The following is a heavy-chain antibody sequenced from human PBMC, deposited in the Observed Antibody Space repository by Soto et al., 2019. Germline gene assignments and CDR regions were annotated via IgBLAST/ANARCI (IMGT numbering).Heavy chain of an antibody. D-gene: IGHD2-21*02. CDR1: GGSVSSNNW. CDR2: IYHSGSA. CDR3: ARVPGVVVSADDAFAI. V-gene: IGHV4-4*02. Sequence: QVQLQESGPGLVKPSGTLSLTCAVSGGSVSSNNWWSWVRQSPGKGLEWMGEIYHSGSAHYNPSLKSRATISLDESKNLFSLRLTSVTAADTAVYYCARVPGVVVSADDAFAIWGPGTRVIVSS. J-gene: IGHJ3*02.